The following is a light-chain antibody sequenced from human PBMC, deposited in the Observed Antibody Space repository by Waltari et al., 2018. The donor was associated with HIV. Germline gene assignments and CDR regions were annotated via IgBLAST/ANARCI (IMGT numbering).Light chain of an antibody. CDR2: EDS. CDR3: YSTDSSDWV. J-gene: IGLJ3*02. Sequence: SYELTQPPSESVSSGQTARITCSADAFPKEYAYWYQQKSGQAPVLVIYEDSKRPSGIPERFSGSSSGTMATLTISGAQVEDEADYYCYSTDSSDWVFGGGTKLTVL. V-gene: IGLV3-10*01. CDR1: AFPKEY.